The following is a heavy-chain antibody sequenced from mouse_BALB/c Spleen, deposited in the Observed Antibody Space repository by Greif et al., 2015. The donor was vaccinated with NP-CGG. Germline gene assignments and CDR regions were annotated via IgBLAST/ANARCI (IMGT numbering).Heavy chain of an antibody. CDR1: GYSFTSYW. J-gene: IGHJ4*01. CDR3: AIYDYVAMDY. V-gene: IGHV1-74*04. Sequence: LVESGPQLVRPGASVKISCKASGYSFTSYWMHWVKQRPGQGLEWIGMIDPSDSETRLNQKFKDKATLTVDKSSSTAYMQLSSPTSEDSAVYYCAIYDYVAMDYWGQGTSVTVSS. CDR2: IDPSDSET.